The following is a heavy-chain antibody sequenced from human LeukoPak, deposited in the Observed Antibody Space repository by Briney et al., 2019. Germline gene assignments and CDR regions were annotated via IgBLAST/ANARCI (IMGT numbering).Heavy chain of an antibody. D-gene: IGHD2/OR15-2a*01. CDR2: IKKDGSEK. V-gene: IGHV3-7*01. J-gene: IGHJ4*02. Sequence: GGSLRLSSAASGFTFNSYWMSWVRQAPGKGLEWVANIKKDGSEKNYVDSVKGRFTISRDNAKNSLYLQMDSLRAEDTAVYYCARGISFHYFDYWGQGTLVTVSS. CDR3: ARGISFHYFDY. CDR1: GFTFNSYW.